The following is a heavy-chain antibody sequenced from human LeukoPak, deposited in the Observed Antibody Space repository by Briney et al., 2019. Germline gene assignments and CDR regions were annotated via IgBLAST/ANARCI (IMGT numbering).Heavy chain of an antibody. CDR1: GSSITSNYF. D-gene: IGHD1-14*01. CDR2: IYYSWGM. CDR3: ARNLTAGFFDY. V-gene: IGHV4-38-2*01. J-gene: IGHJ4*02. Sequence: SETLSLTCAVSGSSITSNYFWGWIRQPPGKALEWIATIYYSWGMYFNPSLKSRVTVSLDASKNQFSLKMTSLTAADTAIYYCARNLTAGFFDYWGQGIMVTVSS.